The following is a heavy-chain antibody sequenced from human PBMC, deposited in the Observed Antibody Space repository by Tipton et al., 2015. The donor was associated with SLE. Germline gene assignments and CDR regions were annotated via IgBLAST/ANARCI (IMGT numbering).Heavy chain of an antibody. Sequence: TLSLTCTVSGDSINSGGYYWSWIRQYPGQGLEWIGYIYYKGSTDYKSSLKSRLTISIDTSKNQVSLKLTSVTAADTAVYYCARAPLFGVVTVRGPFDFWGQGTLVTVSS. CDR1: GDSINSGGYY. V-gene: IGHV4-31*03. D-gene: IGHD3-3*01. J-gene: IGHJ4*02. CDR2: IYYKGST. CDR3: ARAPLFGVVTVRGPFDF.